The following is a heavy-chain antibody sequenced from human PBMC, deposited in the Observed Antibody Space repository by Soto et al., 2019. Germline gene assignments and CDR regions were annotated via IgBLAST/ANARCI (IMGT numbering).Heavy chain of an antibody. V-gene: IGHV4-34*01. CDR2: VNHSGEA. CDR1: GGSFRNYY. CDR3: TRGERCPRSWFDP. J-gene: IGHJ5*02. Sequence: RSLTFGLHGGSFRNYYWIWVRQPPGKGLEWIGEVNHSGEATYHPSLQSRLTISLDTSNNQFSLKMTAVTAADTAMYFCTRGERCPRSWFDPWGQGTRVTVSS.